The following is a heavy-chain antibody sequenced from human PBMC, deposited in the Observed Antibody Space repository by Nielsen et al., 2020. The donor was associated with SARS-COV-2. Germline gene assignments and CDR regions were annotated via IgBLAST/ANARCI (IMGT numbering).Heavy chain of an antibody. CDR2: IYYSGST. Sequence: LRLSCSVSGGSISSSSFYWGWIRQSPGKGLEWIGYIYYSGSTYYNPSLKSRVTISVDTSKNQFSLKLSSVTAADTAVYYCARVHCSGGSCYFYYFDYWGQGTLVTVSS. CDR1: GGSISSSSFY. CDR3: ARVHCSGGSCYFYYFDY. V-gene: IGHV4-31*03. D-gene: IGHD2-15*01. J-gene: IGHJ4*02.